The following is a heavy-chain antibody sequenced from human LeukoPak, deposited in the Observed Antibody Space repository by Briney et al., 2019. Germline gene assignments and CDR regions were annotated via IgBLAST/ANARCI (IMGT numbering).Heavy chain of an antibody. CDR3: ARATGRGSGSYYCDY. Sequence: SETLSLTCAVYGRSFSGYYWSWIRQPPGKGLEWIGEINHSGSTNYNPSLKSRVTISVDTSKNQFSLKLSSVTAADTAVYYCARATGRGSGSYYCDYWGQGTLVTVSS. D-gene: IGHD1-26*01. J-gene: IGHJ4*02. CDR2: INHSGST. CDR1: GRSFSGYY. V-gene: IGHV4-34*01.